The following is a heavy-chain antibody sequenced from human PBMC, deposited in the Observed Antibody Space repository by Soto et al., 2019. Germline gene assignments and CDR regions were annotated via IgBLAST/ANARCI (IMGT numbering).Heavy chain of an antibody. CDR2: IWYDGSNK. V-gene: IGHV3-33*01. J-gene: IGHJ6*02. Sequence: ESGGGVVQPGRSLRLSCAASGFTFSSYGMHWVRQAPGKGLEWVAVIWYDGSNKYYADSVKGRFTISRDNSKNTLYLQMNSLRAEDTAVYYCARRMGFGLDSSRKYGMDVWGQGTTVTVSS. CDR3: ARRMGFGLDSSRKYGMDV. D-gene: IGHD6-13*01. CDR1: GFTFSSYG.